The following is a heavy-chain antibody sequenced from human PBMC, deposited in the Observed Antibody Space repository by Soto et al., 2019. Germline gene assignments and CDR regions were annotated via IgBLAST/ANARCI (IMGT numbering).Heavy chain of an antibody. Sequence: ASVKVSCKASGYSFTSLDINWVRQTAGQGLEWMGWISAYNGNTNYAQKLQGRVTMTTDTSTSTAYMELRSLRSDDTAVYYCARERYYYDSSGYYYVDPWGQGTLVTVSS. V-gene: IGHV1-18*01. CDR2: ISAYNGNT. CDR1: GYSFTSLD. CDR3: ARERYYYDSSGYYYVDP. J-gene: IGHJ5*02. D-gene: IGHD3-22*01.